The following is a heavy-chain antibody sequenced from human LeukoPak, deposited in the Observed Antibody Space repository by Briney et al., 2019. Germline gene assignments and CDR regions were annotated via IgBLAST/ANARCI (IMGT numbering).Heavy chain of an antibody. CDR1: GFTFSSYW. CDR2: IKEDGSEK. Sequence: PGGSLRLSCATSGFTFSSYWMSWVRQAPGKGLEWVADIKEDGSEKYYVDSVKGRFTISRDNAKNSLYLQMNSLRAEDTAVYYCAKDEYQPRGYFDYWGQGTLVTVSS. V-gene: IGHV3-7*03. D-gene: IGHD2-2*01. J-gene: IGHJ4*02. CDR3: AKDEYQPRGYFDY.